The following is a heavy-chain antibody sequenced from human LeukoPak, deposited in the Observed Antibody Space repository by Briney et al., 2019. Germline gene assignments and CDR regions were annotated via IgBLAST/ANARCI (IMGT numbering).Heavy chain of an antibody. Sequence: GSLRLSCAASGFTFSSYSMNWVRQAPGKGLEWVSSISSSGSYIYYADSVKGRFTISRDNAKNSLYLQMNSLRAEDTAVYYCARGFVVVNWGQGTLVTVSS. CDR3: ARGFVVVN. CDR1: GFTFSSYS. V-gene: IGHV3-21*04. CDR2: ISSSGSYI. J-gene: IGHJ4*02. D-gene: IGHD2-2*01.